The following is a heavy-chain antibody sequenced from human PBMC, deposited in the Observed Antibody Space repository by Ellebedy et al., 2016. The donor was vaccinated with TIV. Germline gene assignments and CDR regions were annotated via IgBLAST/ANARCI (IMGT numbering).Heavy chain of an antibody. J-gene: IGHJ6*02. CDR1: GFSFSYYG. Sequence: GESLKISCAASGFSFSYYGMHWVRQAPGKGLEWVAVISYDGSNKNYADSVKGRFTISRDNSKNSLYLQMNSLRDEDTAVYYCARCCSSGSCYYYYGMDVWGQGTTVTVSS. D-gene: IGHD2-15*01. V-gene: IGHV3-30*03. CDR2: ISYDGSNK. CDR3: ARCCSSGSCYYYYGMDV.